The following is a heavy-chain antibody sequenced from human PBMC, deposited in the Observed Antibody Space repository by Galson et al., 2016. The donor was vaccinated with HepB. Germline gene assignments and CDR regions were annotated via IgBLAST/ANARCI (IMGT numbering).Heavy chain of an antibody. CDR2: ISYDGGIK. CDR3: ARVRTPNYYGSGNYYYYYAMDV. V-gene: IGHV3-30-3*01. CDR1: GFTFRNYA. J-gene: IGHJ6*02. Sequence: SLRLSCAASGFTFRNYAMHWVRQAPGKGLEWVAVISYDGGIKTYADSVKGRFTISRDNSKNTLYLQMNSLRAEDTAVYYCARVRTPNYYGSGNYYYYYAMDVWGQGTTVTVS. D-gene: IGHD3-10*01.